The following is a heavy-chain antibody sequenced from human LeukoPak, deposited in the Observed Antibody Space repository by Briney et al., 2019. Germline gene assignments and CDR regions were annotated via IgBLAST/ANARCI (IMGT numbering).Heavy chain of an antibody. J-gene: IGHJ4*02. CDR1: GFTFSSYG. Sequence: GGSLRLSCAASGFTFSSYGMHWVRQAPGKGLEWVAFIQFDGSNKYYADSVKGRFTISRDNSKNTLYLQMNSLRAEDTAVYYCAKLPDVVVTAILFLDYWGQGTLVTVSS. D-gene: IGHD2-21*02. CDR3: AKLPDVVVTAILFLDY. V-gene: IGHV3-30*02. CDR2: IQFDGSNK.